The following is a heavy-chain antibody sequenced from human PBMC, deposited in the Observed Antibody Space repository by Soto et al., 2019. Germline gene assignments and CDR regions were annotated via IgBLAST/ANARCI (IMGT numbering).Heavy chain of an antibody. J-gene: IGHJ4*02. CDR2: IYYRGST. D-gene: IGHD6-13*01. Sequence: QLQLQESGPGLVKPSETLSLTCTVSGDSISSRSYYWGWIRQPPGKGLEGIGSIYYRGSTYYNSSLQRRVTMSVDTSRNQFSLKLSALTAADTAVYYCVRIEGTNWYVYWGQGTLVTVSS. CDR1: GDSISSRSYY. CDR3: VRIEGTNWYVY. V-gene: IGHV4-39*01.